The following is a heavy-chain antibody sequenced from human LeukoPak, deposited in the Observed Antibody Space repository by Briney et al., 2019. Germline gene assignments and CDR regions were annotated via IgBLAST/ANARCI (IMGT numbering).Heavy chain of an antibody. V-gene: IGHV4-61*08. CDR3: ARDSPGSSWTFDL. CDR2: IYYSGST. D-gene: IGHD6-13*01. Sequence: PSETLSLTCTVSGGSVTSSGYYWSWVRQPPGKGLEYIGYIYYSGSTNYNPSLKSRVTISVDTSKNQFSLKLRSVTAADTAVYYCARDSPGSSWTFDLWGQGTLVTVSS. J-gene: IGHJ5*02. CDR1: GGSVTSSGYY.